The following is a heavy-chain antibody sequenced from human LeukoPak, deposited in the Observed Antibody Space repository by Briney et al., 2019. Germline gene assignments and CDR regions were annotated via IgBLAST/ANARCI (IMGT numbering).Heavy chain of an antibody. CDR1: GYTFTSYD. J-gene: IGHJ4*02. D-gene: IGHD3/OR15-3a*01. CDR2: MNPNSGNT. Sequence: ASVKVSCKASGYTFTSYDINWVRQATGQGLEWMVWMNPNSGNTGYAQKFQGRVTMTRNTSISTAYMELSSLRSEDTAVYYCARSPAWTTPIRSTIKPFDCWGQGTLVTVSS. CDR3: ARSPAWTTPIRSTIKPFDC. V-gene: IGHV1-8*01.